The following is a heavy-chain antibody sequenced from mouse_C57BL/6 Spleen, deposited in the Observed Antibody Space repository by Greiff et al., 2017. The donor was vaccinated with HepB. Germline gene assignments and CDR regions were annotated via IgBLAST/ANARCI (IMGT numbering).Heavy chain of an antibody. CDR1: GYTFTSYW. CDR3: ARSYYDYDGYFDV. J-gene: IGHJ1*03. CDR2: IDPSDSET. D-gene: IGHD2-4*01. Sequence: VQLQQPGAELVRPGSSVKLSCKASGYTFTSYWMHWVKQRPIQGLEWIGNIDPSDSETHYNQKFKDKATLTVDKSSSTAYMQLSSLTSEDSAVYYCARSYYDYDGYFDVWGTGTTVTVSS. V-gene: IGHV1-52*01.